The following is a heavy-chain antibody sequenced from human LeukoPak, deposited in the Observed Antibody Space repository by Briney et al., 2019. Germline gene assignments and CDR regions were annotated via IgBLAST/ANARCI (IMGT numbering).Heavy chain of an antibody. CDR3: ARDRQIYCSSTSCPHRQLYYYGMDV. CDR2: TYYSGST. V-gene: IGHV4-61*01. CDR1: GGSVSSGSYY. Sequence: PSETLSLTCTVSGGSVSSGSYYWSWIRQPPGAGLEWIGYTYYSGSTNYNPSLKSRVTISVDTSKNQFSLKLSSVTAADTAVYYCARDRQIYCSSTSCPHRQLYYYGMDVWGQGTTVTVSS. D-gene: IGHD2-2*01. J-gene: IGHJ6*02.